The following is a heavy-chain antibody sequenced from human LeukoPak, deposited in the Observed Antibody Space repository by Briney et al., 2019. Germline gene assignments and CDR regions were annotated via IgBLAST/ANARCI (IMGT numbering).Heavy chain of an antibody. CDR1: GFTFDDYA. D-gene: IGHD6-6*01. J-gene: IGHJ3*02. CDR3: ARAGAARAIVTSAFDI. Sequence: GRSLRLSCAASGFTFDDYAMHWVRQAPGKGLEWVSGISWNSGSIGYADSVKGRFTISRDNAKNSLYLQMNSLRAEDTAVYYCARAGAARAIVTSAFDIWGQGTMVTVSS. V-gene: IGHV3-9*01. CDR2: ISWNSGSI.